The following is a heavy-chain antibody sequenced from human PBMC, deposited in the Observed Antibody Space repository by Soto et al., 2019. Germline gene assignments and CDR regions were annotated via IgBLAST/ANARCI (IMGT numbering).Heavy chain of an antibody. CDR2: IYYSGST. J-gene: IGHJ4*02. D-gene: IGHD1-26*01. CDR1: GGSISSYY. CDR3: ARVGIVGTTTAFDY. V-gene: IGHV4-59*01. Sequence: QVQLQESGPGLVKPSETLSLTCTVSGGSISSYYWSWIRQPPGKGLEWIGYIYYSGSTNYNPSLKSRVTISVDTSKNQFSLKLSSGTAADTAVYYCARVGIVGTTTAFDYWGQGTLVTVSS.